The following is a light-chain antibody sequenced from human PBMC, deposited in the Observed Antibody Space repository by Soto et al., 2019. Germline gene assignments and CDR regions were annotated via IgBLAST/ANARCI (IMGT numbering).Light chain of an antibody. Sequence: EIVLTQSPGTLSLSPGERATLSCRASQSVSSSHLAWYQQKPGQAPRLLIYSTSSRATGISDRFSGSGSGADFTLTISRLEPEDFAVYYCQQYYFSPFTFGPGTKVDIK. V-gene: IGKV3-20*01. CDR1: QSVSSSH. CDR2: STS. J-gene: IGKJ3*01. CDR3: QQYYFSPFT.